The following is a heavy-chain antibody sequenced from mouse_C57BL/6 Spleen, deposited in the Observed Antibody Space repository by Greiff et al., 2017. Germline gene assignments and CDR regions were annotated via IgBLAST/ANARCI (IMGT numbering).Heavy chain of an antibody. CDR1: GYTFTSYW. Sequence: QVQLQQPGAELVKPGASVKMSCKASGYTFTSYWITWVKQRPGQGLEWIGDIYPGSGSTNYNEKFTSKATLTVDTSSSAAYMQLSSLTSEDSAVYYCAREYLTGYYFDSWGQGTTLTVSS. J-gene: IGHJ2*01. D-gene: IGHD5-1*01. CDR3: AREYLTGYYFDS. CDR2: IYPGSGST. V-gene: IGHV1-55*01.